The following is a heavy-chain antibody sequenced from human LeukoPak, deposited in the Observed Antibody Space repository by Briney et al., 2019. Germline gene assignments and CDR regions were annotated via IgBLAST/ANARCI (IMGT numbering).Heavy chain of an antibody. CDR2: ISGSGFTT. CDR3: AKGPLGITAAGPRPDNYGMDV. D-gene: IGHD6-13*01. V-gene: IGHV3-23*01. J-gene: IGHJ6*02. CDR1: GFTFSTYA. Sequence: PGGSLRLSCAASGFTFSTYAMSWVRQAPGKGLEWVSSISGSGFTTHHADSVKGRFTIYRDNSKNTLYLQMNSLRAEDTAVYYCAKGPLGITAAGPRPDNYGMDVWGQGTTVTVSS.